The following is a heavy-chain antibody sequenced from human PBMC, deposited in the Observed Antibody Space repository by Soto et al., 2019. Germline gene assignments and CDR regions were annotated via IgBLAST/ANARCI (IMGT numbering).Heavy chain of an antibody. CDR2: IKAGNGDT. D-gene: IGHD3-10*01. V-gene: IGHV1-3*01. CDR3: VTSDGAW. CDR1: GYILADYG. Sequence: ASVTVSCKTSGYILADYGRQWVRPAQGQGLEWVGWIKAGNGDTRYSPKLQGRLTITRDISARSAYMELNGLKSADTAIYYCVTSDGAWWGRGTL. J-gene: IGHJ4*02.